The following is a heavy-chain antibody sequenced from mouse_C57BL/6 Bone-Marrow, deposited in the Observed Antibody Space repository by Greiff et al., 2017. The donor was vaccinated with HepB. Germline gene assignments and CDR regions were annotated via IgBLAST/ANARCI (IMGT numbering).Heavy chain of an antibody. CDR3: ARGELGGWFAY. D-gene: IGHD4-1*01. Sequence: EVKLVESGPELVKPGASVKIPCKASGYTFTDYNMDWVKQSHGKSLEWIGDINPNNGGTIYNQKFKGKATLTVDKSSSTAYMELRSLTSEDTAVYYCARGELGGWFAYWGQGTLVTVSA. V-gene: IGHV1-18*01. J-gene: IGHJ3*01. CDR2: INPNNGGT. CDR1: GYTFTDYN.